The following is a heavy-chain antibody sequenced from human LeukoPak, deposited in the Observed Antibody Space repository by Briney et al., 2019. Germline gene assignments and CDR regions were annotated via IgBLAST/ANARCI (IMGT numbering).Heavy chain of an antibody. CDR2: IRYDGSNK. CDR3: AKDVRQEDTYYYDSSGYYFDY. V-gene: IGHV3-30*02. J-gene: IGHJ4*02. Sequence: PGGSLRLSCAASGVTFSSYGMHWVRQAPGKGLEWVAFIRYDGSNKYYADSVKGRFTISRDNSKNTLYLQMNSLRAEDTAVYYCAKDVRQEDTYYYDSSGYYFDYWGQGTLVTVSS. D-gene: IGHD3-22*01. CDR1: GVTFSSYG.